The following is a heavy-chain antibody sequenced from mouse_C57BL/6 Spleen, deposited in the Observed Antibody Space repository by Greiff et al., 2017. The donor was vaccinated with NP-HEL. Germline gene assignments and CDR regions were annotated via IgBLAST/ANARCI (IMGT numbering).Heavy chain of an antibody. J-gene: IGHJ4*01. V-gene: IGHV5-12*01. CDR3: ARRIITTVVVYAMDY. CDR1: GFTFSDYY. Sequence: EVQVVESGGGLVQPGGSLKLSCAASGFTFSDYYMYWVRQTPEKRLEWVAYISNGGGSTYYPDTVKGRFTISRDNAKNTLYLQMSRLKSEDTAMYYCARRIITTVVVYAMDYWGQGTSVTVSS. CDR2: ISNGGGST. D-gene: IGHD1-1*01.